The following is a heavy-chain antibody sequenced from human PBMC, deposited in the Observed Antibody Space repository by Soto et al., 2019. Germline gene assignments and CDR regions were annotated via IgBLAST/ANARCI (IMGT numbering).Heavy chain of an antibody. CDR3: ARSIVVVPAAIPNWFDP. CDR1: GYTFTSYG. V-gene: IGHV1-18*01. J-gene: IGHJ5*02. CDR2: ISAYNGNT. D-gene: IGHD2-2*01. Sequence: ASVKVSCKASGYTFTSYGISWVRQAPGQGLEWMGWISAYNGNTNYAQKLQGRVTMTTDTSTSTAYMELRSLRSDDTAVYYCARSIVVVPAAIPNWFDPWGQGTLVTVSS.